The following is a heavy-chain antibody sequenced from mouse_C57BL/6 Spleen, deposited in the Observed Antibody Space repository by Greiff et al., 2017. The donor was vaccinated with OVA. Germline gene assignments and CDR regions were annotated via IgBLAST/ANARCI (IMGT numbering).Heavy chain of an antibody. J-gene: IGHJ1*03. Sequence: QVQLQQSGAELVRPGASVTLSCKASGYTFTDYEMHWVKQTPVHGLEWIGAIDPETGGTAYNQKFKGKSILTADKSSSTAYIELRSLTSEDSAVYYCTRKGRTGTRYFDVWGTVTPVTVSS. CDR1: GYTFTDYE. V-gene: IGHV1-15*01. CDR3: TRKGRTGTRYFDV. CDR2: IDPETGGT. D-gene: IGHD4-1*01.